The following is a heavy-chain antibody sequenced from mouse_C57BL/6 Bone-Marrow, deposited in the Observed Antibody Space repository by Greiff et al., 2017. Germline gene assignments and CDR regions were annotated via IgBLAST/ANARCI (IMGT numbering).Heavy chain of an antibody. Sequence: VQLQQSGGDLVKPGGSLKLSCAASGFTFSSYGMSWVRQTPDKRLEWVATISSGGSYTYYPDSVKGRFTISRDNAKNTLYLQMSSLKSEDTAMYYCARRGYGNYPWFAYWGQGTLVTVSA. CDR2: ISSGGSYT. CDR3: ARRGYGNYPWFAY. J-gene: IGHJ3*01. V-gene: IGHV5-6*01. D-gene: IGHD2-10*02. CDR1: GFTFSSYG.